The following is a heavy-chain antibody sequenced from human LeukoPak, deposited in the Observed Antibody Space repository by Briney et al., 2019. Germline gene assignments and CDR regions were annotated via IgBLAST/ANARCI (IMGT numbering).Heavy chain of an antibody. J-gene: IGHJ6*02. D-gene: IGHD2-15*01. V-gene: IGHV1-18*01. CDR1: GYTFTSYG. CDR3: ARAGADSAAYFYYAMDV. CDR2: ISGYNGDT. Sequence: ASVKVSCKTSGYTFTSYGISWVRQAPGQGLEWMGWISGYNGDTHYARNLQDRVTMTTDTSTSTAYMDVRSLRSDDTAVYYCARAGADSAAYFYYAMDVWGQGATVTVSS.